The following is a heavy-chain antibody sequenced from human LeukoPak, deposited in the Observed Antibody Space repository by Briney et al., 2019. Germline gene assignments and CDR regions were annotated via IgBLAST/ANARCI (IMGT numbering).Heavy chain of an antibody. CDR1: GFTFDDYA. J-gene: IGHJ1*01. CDR3: AKGPSVEYFQH. V-gene: IGHV3-9*01. Sequence: GGSLRLSCAASGFTFDDYAMHWVRQAPGKGLEWVSGISWDSGSIGYADSVKGRFTISRDNAKNSLYLQMNSLRAEDTALYYCAKGPSVEYFQHWGQGTLVTVSS. CDR2: ISWDSGSI.